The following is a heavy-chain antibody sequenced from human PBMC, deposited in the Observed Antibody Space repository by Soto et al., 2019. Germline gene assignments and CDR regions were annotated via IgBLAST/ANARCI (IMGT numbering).Heavy chain of an antibody. Sequence: GGSLRLSCAASGFTFSSYAMHWVRQAPGKGLEWVAVISYDGSNKYYADSVKGRFTISRDNSKNTLYLQMNSLRAEDTAVYYCARDPSIAARPTTPPRSLFYFDYWGQGTLVTVSS. CDR1: GFTFSSYA. V-gene: IGHV3-30-3*01. CDR3: ARDPSIAARPTTPPRSLFYFDY. D-gene: IGHD6-6*01. J-gene: IGHJ4*02. CDR2: ISYDGSNK.